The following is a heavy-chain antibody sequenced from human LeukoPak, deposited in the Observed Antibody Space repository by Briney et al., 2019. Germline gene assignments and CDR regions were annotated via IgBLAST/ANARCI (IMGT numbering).Heavy chain of an antibody. CDR2: ISGSGGTT. D-gene: IGHD4-17*01. CDR3: ARMIRDYGDSNWFDP. CDR1: GFTFSSYA. V-gene: IGHV3-23*01. Sequence: GGSLRLSCAASGFTFSSYAMSWVRQAPGKGLEWVSAISGSGGTTYYANSVKGRFTFSRDNSKNTLYLQMNSLRAENTAIYYCARMIRDYGDSNWFDPWGQGTLVTVSS. J-gene: IGHJ5*02.